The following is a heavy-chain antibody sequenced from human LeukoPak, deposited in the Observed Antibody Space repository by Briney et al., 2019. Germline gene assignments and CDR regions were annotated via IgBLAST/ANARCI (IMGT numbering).Heavy chain of an antibody. D-gene: IGHD1-26*01. CDR3: ARVRYIRGSFYFEDS. CDR2: INQGGSEK. V-gene: IGHV3-7*01. Sequence: GGSLRLSCATSGFTFSDYYMTWVRQAPEKGLEWVANINQGGSEKKYVDSVKGRFTISRDNTMNSLYLQMNSLRAEDTAVYYCARVRYIRGSFYFEDSWGQGALVTVSS. J-gene: IGHJ4*02. CDR1: GFTFSDYY.